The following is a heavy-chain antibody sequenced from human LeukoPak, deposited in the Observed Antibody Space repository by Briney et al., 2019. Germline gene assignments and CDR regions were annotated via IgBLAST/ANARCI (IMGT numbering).Heavy chain of an antibody. D-gene: IGHD3-22*01. Sequence: GGSLRLSCAASGFTVSSNYMNWVRQAPGKGLEWVSSISSSSSYIYYADSVKGRFTISRDNAKNSLYLQMNSLRAEDTAVYYCARDKPDYYDSSGYYPDYWGQGTLVTVSS. CDR2: ISSSSSYI. J-gene: IGHJ4*02. CDR3: ARDKPDYYDSSGYYPDY. CDR1: GFTVSSNY. V-gene: IGHV3-21*01.